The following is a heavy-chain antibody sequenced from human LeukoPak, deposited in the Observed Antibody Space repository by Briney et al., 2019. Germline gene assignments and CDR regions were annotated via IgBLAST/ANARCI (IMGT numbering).Heavy chain of an antibody. CDR2: ISSNGGST. Sequence: PGGSLRLSCAASGFTFSSYAMHWVRQAPGKGLEYVSAISSNGGSTYYANSVKGRFTISRDNSKNTLYLQMGSLRAEDIAVYYCARGPVGAITYFDYWGQGTLVTVSS. CDR3: ARGPVGAITYFDY. J-gene: IGHJ4*02. V-gene: IGHV3-64*01. D-gene: IGHD1-26*01. CDR1: GFTFSSYA.